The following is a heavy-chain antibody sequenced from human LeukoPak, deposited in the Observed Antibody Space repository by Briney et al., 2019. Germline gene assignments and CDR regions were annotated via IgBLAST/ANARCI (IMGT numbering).Heavy chain of an antibody. D-gene: IGHD6-19*01. CDR1: GFTFSNAW. J-gene: IGHJ4*02. CDR3: TTGYSSGWGYFDY. CDR2: IKSKTDGGTT. Sequence: PGGSLRLSCAASGFTFSNAWVSWVRQAPGKGLEWVGRIKSKTDGGTTDYAAPVKGRFTISRDDSKNTLYLQMNSLKTEDTAVYYCTTGYSSGWGYFDYWGQGTLVTVSS. V-gene: IGHV3-15*01.